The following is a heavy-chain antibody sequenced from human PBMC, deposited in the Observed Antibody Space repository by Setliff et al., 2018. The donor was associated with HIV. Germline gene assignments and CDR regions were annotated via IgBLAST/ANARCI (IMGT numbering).Heavy chain of an antibody. Sequence: ASVKVSCKASRCFFTRYFTQWVRQAPGQGLEWMAWISANNADTNYAQKFQGRVTMTTDTSTRTAYMELTSLRSDDTAVYYCATKVYCTNGVCLDAFDIWGQGTMVTVSS. D-gene: IGHD2-8*01. CDR2: ISANNADT. CDR1: RCFFTRYF. CDR3: ATKVYCTNGVCLDAFDI. V-gene: IGHV1-18*04. J-gene: IGHJ3*02.